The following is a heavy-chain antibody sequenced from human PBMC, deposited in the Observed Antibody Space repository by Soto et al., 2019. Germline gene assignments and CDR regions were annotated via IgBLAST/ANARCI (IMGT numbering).Heavy chain of an antibody. CDR2: ISAYNGNT. V-gene: IGHV1-18*01. Sequence: QVQLVQSGAEVKKPGASVKVSCKASGYTFATYGISWERQAPGEGLEWMGWISAYNGNTNYAQKVQGRVTLTTDTSTSTAYMELTSLRSDDTAVYYSARLDDFDWLAAFDYWGQGTLVTVSS. D-gene: IGHD3-9*01. CDR1: GYTFATYG. J-gene: IGHJ4*02. CDR3: ARLDDFDWLAAFDY.